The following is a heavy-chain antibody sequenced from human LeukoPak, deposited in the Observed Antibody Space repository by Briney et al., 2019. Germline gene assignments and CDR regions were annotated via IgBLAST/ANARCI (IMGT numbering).Heavy chain of an antibody. D-gene: IGHD3-22*01. CDR1: GGSFSGYY. CDR3: ARGLSGSKFDY. J-gene: IGHJ4*02. V-gene: IGHV4-34*01. Sequence: PSETLSFTCAVYGGSFSGYYWSWIRQPPGKGLEWIGEINHSGSTNYNPSLKSRVTISVDTSKNQFSLKLSSVTAADTAVYYCARGLSGSKFDYWGQGTLVTVSS. CDR2: INHSGST.